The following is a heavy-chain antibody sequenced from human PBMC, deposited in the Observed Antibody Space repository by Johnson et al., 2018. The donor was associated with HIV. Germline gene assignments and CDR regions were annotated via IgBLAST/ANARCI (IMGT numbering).Heavy chain of an antibody. V-gene: IGHV3-30*14. CDR1: GFTFSSYA. CDR3: ASLSSSGAFDI. CDR2: ISYDGSNK. Sequence: QVQLVESGGGVVQPGRSLRLSCAASGFTFSSYAMHWVRQAPGKGLEWVSVISYDGSNKYNADSVKGRFTISRDNSKKMLYLQMNSLRAEDTAVYYCASLSSSGAFDIWGQGTVVTVSS. J-gene: IGHJ3*02. D-gene: IGHD6-6*01.